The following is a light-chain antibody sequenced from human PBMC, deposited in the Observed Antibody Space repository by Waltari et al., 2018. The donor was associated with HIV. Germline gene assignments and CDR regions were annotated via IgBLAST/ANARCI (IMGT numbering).Light chain of an antibody. CDR3: AAWDDSLNAVL. CDR2: SDN. Sequence: QSVLTQPPLISGAPGQRVTISCSGSSPNIGSHTANWYRRLPGTAPKVLIHSDNQRPSGVPDRFSGSKSGTSASLAISGLQSEDEADYYCAAWDDSLNAVLFGGGTELTVL. V-gene: IGLV1-44*01. CDR1: SPNIGSHT. J-gene: IGLJ2*01.